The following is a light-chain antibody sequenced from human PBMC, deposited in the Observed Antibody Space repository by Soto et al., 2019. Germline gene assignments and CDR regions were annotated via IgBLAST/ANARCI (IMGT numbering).Light chain of an antibody. CDR1: SSEVGGYNY. CDR3: CSYAGSYPLV. V-gene: IGLV2-11*01. Sequence: QSVLTQPRSVSGSPGQSVTISCTGTSSEVGGYNYVSWYQQHPGKAPKLMIYDVSKRPSGVPDRFSGSKSGNTASLTISGLQAEDEADYYCCSYAGSYPLVFGGGTKVTVL. J-gene: IGLJ3*02. CDR2: DVS.